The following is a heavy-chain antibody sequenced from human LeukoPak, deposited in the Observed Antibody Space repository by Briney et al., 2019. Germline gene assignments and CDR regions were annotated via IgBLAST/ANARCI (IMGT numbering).Heavy chain of an antibody. D-gene: IGHD6-6*01. CDR2: ISPTGSTT. CDR3: ARGPNSNWSGLDF. CDR1: GFTISNYW. V-gene: IGHV3-74*01. Sequence: GGSLRLSCVGSGFTISNYWMHWVRQAPGTGLVWVSRISPTGSTTSYADSVKGRFTVSRDSAKNTLYLQVNNLRAEDTAVYYCARGPNSNWSGLDFWGQGTLLTVSS. J-gene: IGHJ4*02.